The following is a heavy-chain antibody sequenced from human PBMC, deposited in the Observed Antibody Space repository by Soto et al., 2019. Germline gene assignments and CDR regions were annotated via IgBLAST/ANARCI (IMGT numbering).Heavy chain of an antibody. D-gene: IGHD3-22*01. CDR1: GFTCISYG. J-gene: IGHJ4*02. V-gene: IGHV3-33*01. CDR2: IWYDGSNK. CDR3: ARDRPDDSSGYLDY. Sequence: VGSLRHSCTASGFTCISYGMHWVRQAPGKGLEWVAVIWYDGSNKYYADSVKGRFTISRDNSKNTLYLQMNSLRAEDTAVYYCARDRPDDSSGYLDYWGQGTLVTVSS.